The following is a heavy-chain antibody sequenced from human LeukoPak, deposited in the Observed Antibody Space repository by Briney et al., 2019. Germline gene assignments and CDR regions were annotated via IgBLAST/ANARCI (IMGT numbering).Heavy chain of an antibody. J-gene: IGHJ4*02. CDR1: GYTFTGYY. Sequence: ASVKVSCKASGYTFTGYYMHWVRQAPGQGLEWMGRINPNSGGTNYAQKFQGRVTMTRDTSISTAYMELSRLRSDDTAVYYCARPYYDSSGYYAGYNYWGQGTLVTVSS. V-gene: IGHV1-2*06. CDR3: ARPYYDSSGYYAGYNY. CDR2: INPNSGGT. D-gene: IGHD3-22*01.